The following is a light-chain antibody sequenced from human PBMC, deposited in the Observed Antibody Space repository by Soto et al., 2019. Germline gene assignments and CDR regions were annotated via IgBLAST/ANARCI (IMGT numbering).Light chain of an antibody. V-gene: IGKV1-39*01. CDR1: QRISTH. CDR2: AAS. Sequence: DIQMPQSPSSLSASVGARVTITCRTSQRISTHLNWYHQKPGKAPKLLIYAASSLQSGVPSRFSVSGSWTDFTLTISSLEPEDLAVYYCQQRSNLPPTFRQETRLEIK. J-gene: IGKJ5*01. CDR3: QQRSNLPPT.